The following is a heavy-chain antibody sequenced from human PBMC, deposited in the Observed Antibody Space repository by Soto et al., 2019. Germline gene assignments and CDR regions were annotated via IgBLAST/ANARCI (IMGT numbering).Heavy chain of an antibody. Sequence: QVQLQESGPGLVKPSETLSLTCSVSAGSISGYYWSWIRQPPGKGLEWIGYTRYSESTSYNPSLMSRLILSVDTSNNQFSLKLSSVTAADTAVYYCAIHDLRGGAYDSWGQGTRVTVSS. CDR3: AIHDLRGGAYDS. V-gene: IGHV4-59*08. D-gene: IGHD3-10*01. CDR2: TRYSEST. J-gene: IGHJ4*02. CDR1: AGSISGYY.